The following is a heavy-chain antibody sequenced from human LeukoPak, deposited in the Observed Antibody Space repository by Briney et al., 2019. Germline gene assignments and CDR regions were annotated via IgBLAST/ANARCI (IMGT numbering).Heavy chain of an antibody. V-gene: IGHV4-30-2*01. CDR3: ARTAMAHFDY. D-gene: IGHD5-18*01. Sequence: SQTLSLTCAVSGDPVMSGAYSWSWIRQPPGKGLEWIGYIYHGGSTHYNPSLKSRVNISVDRSKNQFSLKLSSVTAADTAVYYCARTAMAHFDYWGQGTLVTVSS. CDR1: GDPVMSGAYS. CDR2: IYHGGST. J-gene: IGHJ4*02.